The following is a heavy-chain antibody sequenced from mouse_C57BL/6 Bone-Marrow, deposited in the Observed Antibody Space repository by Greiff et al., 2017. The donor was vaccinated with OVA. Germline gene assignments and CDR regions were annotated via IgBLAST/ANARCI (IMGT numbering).Heavy chain of an antibody. Sequence: SGAELARPGASVKMSCKASGYTFTSYTMHWVKQRPGQGLEWIGYINPSSGYTKYNQKFKDKATLTADKSSSTAYMQLSSLTSEDSAVYYCARYLLENYWGQGTTLTVSS. CDR3: ARYLLENY. V-gene: IGHV1-4*01. J-gene: IGHJ2*01. CDR1: GYTFTSYT. CDR2: INPSSGYT. D-gene: IGHD2-10*01.